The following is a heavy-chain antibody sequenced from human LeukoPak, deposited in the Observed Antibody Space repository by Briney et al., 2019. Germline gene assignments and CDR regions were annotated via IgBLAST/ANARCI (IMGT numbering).Heavy chain of an antibody. V-gene: IGHV3-48*01. CDR1: GFTFSSYS. J-gene: IGHJ4*02. CDR3: ARDLVGATRGY. Sequence: TGGSLRLSCAASGFTFSSYSMNWVRQAPGKGLEWVSYISSSSKTIYYADSVKGRFTISRDNAKNTLYLQMNSLRAEDTAVYYCARDLVGATRGYWGQGTLVTVSS. D-gene: IGHD1-26*01. CDR2: ISSSSKTI.